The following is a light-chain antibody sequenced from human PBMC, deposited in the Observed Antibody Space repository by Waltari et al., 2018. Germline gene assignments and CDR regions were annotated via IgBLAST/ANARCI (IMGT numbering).Light chain of an antibody. CDR1: QSVLYSPNNKNY. CDR3: QQYATTPRT. V-gene: IGKV4-1*01. Sequence: DIVMTQSPDSLAVSLGERATINCKSSQSVLYSPNNKNYLAWFQQKPGQLPKLLIYWASTRESGVPDRFSGSGSVTDFTLTISSLQAEDVAIYYCQQYATTPRTFGQGTKLEIK. CDR2: WAS. J-gene: IGKJ2*02.